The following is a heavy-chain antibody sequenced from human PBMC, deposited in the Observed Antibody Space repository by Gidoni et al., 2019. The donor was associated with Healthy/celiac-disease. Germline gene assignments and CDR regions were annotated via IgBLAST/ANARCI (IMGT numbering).Heavy chain of an antibody. Sequence: QVQLQESGPGLVKSSETLSLTCTVSGGSISSYYWSWIRQPAGKGLEWIGRIYTSGSTNYNPSLKSRVTMSVDTSKNQFSLKLSSVTAADTAVYYCARGSSGSYYVYPDYGMDVWGQGTTVTVSS. V-gene: IGHV4-4*07. J-gene: IGHJ6*02. CDR2: IYTSGST. CDR1: GGSISSYY. CDR3: ARGSSGSYYVYPDYGMDV. D-gene: IGHD1-26*01.